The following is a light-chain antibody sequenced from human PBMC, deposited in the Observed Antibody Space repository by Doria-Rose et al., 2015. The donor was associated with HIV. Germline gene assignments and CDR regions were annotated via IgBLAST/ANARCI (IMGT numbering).Light chain of an antibody. V-gene: IGKV4-1*01. CDR2: WSS. CDR3: QQYYDTPS. Sequence: DIQVTQSPESLGMSLGERATLNCKSNQSLLYTSTNYLAWYQQKPGQPPKSLIYWSSTQQSGVPARFSGSGSGTDFTLTISSLEAEDVAVYYCQQYYDTPSFGPGTTVDIK. J-gene: IGKJ3*01. CDR1: QSLLYTSTNY.